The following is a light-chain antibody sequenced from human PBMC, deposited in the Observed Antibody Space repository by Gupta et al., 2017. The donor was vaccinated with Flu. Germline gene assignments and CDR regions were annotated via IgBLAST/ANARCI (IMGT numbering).Light chain of an antibody. V-gene: IGKV3-20*01. CDR1: HSVSSNY. CDR3: QQDCASRT. CDR2: GAS. J-gene: IGKJ1*01. Sequence: NVLTQSPATLSLSPGERATLSCRASHSVSSNYLAWYQQRPGQAPRLIIFGASDRAMGITDRFSGSGDGKKFTLTSSRREYEDFAVYYGQQDCASRTFGQGTKVEIK.